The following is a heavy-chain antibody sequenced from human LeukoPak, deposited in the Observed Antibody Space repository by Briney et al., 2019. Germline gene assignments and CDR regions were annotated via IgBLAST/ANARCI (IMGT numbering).Heavy chain of an antibody. CDR3: AKSPVRGDYGGGDY. D-gene: IGHD4-17*01. CDR2: IWYDGSNK. V-gene: IGHV3-33*06. J-gene: IGHJ4*02. CDR1: GFTFSSYG. Sequence: GGSLRLSCAASGFTFSSYGMHWVRQAPGKGLEWVAVIWYDGSNKYYADSVKGRFTISRDNSKNTLYLQMNSLRAEDTAVYYCAKSPVRGDYGGGDYWGQGTLVTVSS.